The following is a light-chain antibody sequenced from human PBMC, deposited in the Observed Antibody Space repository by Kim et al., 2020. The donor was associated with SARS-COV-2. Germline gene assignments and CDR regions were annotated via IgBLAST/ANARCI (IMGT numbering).Light chain of an antibody. V-gene: IGKV3-11*01. CDR3: QQRGSWPLT. CDR1: QSITTD. CDR2: DAS. Sequence: LSPGERATLSCRASQSITTDVAWYQQRPGQAPRLLIYDASNRATGIPGRFSGSGSGTDFTLTISSLEPEDFAVYYCQQRGSWPLTFGEGTKVDIK. J-gene: IGKJ4*01.